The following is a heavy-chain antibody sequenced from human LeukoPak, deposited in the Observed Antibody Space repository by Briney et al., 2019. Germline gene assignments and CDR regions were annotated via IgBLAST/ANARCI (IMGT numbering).Heavy chain of an antibody. CDR3: VRDRNNNYFDY. V-gene: IGHV3-23*01. CDR2: ISGSGGST. J-gene: IGHJ4*02. D-gene: IGHD1-14*01. Sequence: GGSLRLSCAASGFTFSNYAMSWVRQAPGKGLEWVSAISGSGGSTYYADSVKGRFTISRDDSNNTVYLHMSSLKAEDTALYYCVRDRNNNYFDYWGQGTLLTVSS. CDR1: GFTFSNYA.